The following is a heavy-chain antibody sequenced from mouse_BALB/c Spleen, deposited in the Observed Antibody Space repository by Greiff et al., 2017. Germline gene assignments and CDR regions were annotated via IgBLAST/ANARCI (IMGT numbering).Heavy chain of an antibody. V-gene: IGHV5-6-5*01. CDR3: ARGDGKDFDY. CDR2: ISSGGST. J-gene: IGHJ2*01. CDR1: GFTFSSYD. D-gene: IGHD2-1*01. Sequence: DVKLVESGGGLVKPGGSLKLSCAASGFTFSSYDMSWVRQTPEKRLEWVASISSGGSTYYPDSVKGRFTISRDNARNILYLQMSSLRSEDTAMYYCARGDGKDFDYWGQGTTLTVSS.